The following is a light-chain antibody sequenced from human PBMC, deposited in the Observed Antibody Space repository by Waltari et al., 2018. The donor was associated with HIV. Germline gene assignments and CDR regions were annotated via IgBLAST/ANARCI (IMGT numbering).Light chain of an antibody. CDR1: NLGSKR. Sequence: SYVLTQPPSVSVAPGQTARITCGGNNLGSKRVHWYQQKPGQAPVLVVYDDSDRPSGIPERFSGSNSGNTATLTISRVEAGDEADYYCQVWDSGSDHYVFGTGTKVTVL. CDR2: DDS. V-gene: IGLV3-21*02. CDR3: QVWDSGSDHYV. J-gene: IGLJ1*01.